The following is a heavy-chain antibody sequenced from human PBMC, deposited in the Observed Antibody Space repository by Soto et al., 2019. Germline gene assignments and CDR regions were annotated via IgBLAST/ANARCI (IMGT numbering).Heavy chain of an antibody. CDR3: TTYSYDRQVFDY. CDR2: ISYDGSNK. D-gene: IGHD5-18*01. CDR1: GFTVSSYG. J-gene: IGHJ4*02. Sequence: QVQLVESGGGVVQPGRSLRLSCAASGFTVSSYGMHWVRQAPGKGLEWVAVISYDGSNKYYADSVKGRFTISRDNSKNTLYLQMNSLRAEDTAVYYCTTYSYDRQVFDYWGPGTLVTVSS. V-gene: IGHV3-30*03.